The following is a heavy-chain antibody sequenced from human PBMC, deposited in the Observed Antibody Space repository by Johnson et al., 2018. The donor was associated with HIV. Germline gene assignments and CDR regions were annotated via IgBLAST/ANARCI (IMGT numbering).Heavy chain of an antibody. V-gene: IGHV3-11*04. CDR3: ARRGLANAVDI. D-gene: IGHD3-10*01. CDR1: GFTFSDYY. Sequence: QMLLVESGGGLVKPGGSLRLSCAASGFTFSDYYMSWIRQAPGKGLEWVSYISNSAITLYYAGSVKGRFSISRDNAKSSVYLQMNSLRAEDTAVYYCARRGLANAVDIWGQGTMVTVSS. J-gene: IGHJ3*02. CDR2: ISNSAITL.